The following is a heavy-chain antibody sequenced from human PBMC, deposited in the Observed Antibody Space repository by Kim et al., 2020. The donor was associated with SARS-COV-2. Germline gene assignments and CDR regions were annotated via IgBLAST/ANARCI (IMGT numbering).Heavy chain of an antibody. Sequence: SLNSRVTISVDTSKNQFSLKLGSVTAAGTAVYYCARGRITIFGVVTEFDYWGQGTLVTVSS. J-gene: IGHJ4*02. D-gene: IGHD3-3*01. CDR3: ARGRITIFGVVTEFDY. V-gene: IGHV4-31*02.